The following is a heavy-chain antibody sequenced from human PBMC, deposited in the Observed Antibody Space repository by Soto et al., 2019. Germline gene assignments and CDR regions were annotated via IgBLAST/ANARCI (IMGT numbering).Heavy chain of an antibody. CDR1: GYIFTDHY. D-gene: IGHD3-22*01. J-gene: IGHJ3*02. V-gene: IGHV1-46*03. Sequence: QVQLVQSGAEVRKPGASVKVSCKTSGYIFTDHYIQWVRQAPGQGLEWMGMINPRGGGTTYTERFQGRVAMTRDTSPSTVYLELSSLTPEDTAVYYFGRDSGDYYDDSNRPYNAFDKLGQGTLVTVSS. CDR3: GRDSGDYYDDSNRPYNAFDK. CDR2: INPRGGGT.